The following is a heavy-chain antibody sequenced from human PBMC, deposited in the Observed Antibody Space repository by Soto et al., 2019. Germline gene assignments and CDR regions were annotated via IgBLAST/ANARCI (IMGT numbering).Heavy chain of an antibody. V-gene: IGHV3-15*07. CDR3: TTYSYITVTTVSLDD. D-gene: IGHD4-4*01. Sequence: GGSLRLSCAASGFTFSNAWINWVRQAPGKGLEWVGRVKSKTHGGTTDFAASVKGRFAISRDDSISMAFMRMNSLKIEDTAVYYCTTYSYITVTTVSLDDWGHGTLVTVSS. CDR1: GFTFSNAW. CDR2: VKSKTHGGTT. J-gene: IGHJ4*01.